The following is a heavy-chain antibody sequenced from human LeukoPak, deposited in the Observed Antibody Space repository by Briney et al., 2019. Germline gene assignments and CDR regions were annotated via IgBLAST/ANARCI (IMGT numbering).Heavy chain of an antibody. Sequence: GGSLRLSCAASGFTFYNYWTSWVRQAPGKGLEWVANIKQDGSEKYYVDSVKGRFTISRDNTENPLYLQLNSLRAEDTAVYYCARDLSGIAGYTYGRGIDYWGQGTLVTVSS. V-gene: IGHV3-7*01. CDR3: ARDLSGIAGYTYGRGIDY. CDR1: GFTFYNYW. J-gene: IGHJ4*02. D-gene: IGHD5-18*01. CDR2: IKQDGSEK.